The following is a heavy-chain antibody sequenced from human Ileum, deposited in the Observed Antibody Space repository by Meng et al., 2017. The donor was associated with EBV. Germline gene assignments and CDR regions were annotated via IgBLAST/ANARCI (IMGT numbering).Heavy chain of an antibody. V-gene: IGHV4-59*08. CDR2: IYYSGST. D-gene: IGHD2-15*01. J-gene: IGHJ4*02. CDR1: GGSISSYY. CDR3: ARGGWSLDY. Sequence: HVQLQDSGPGLVKPSETLSLTCTVSGGSISSYYWSWIRQPPGKGLECIGYIYYSGSTNYNPSLKSRVTISVDTSKNQFSLNLSSVTAADTAVYYCARGGWSLDYWGQRTLVTVSS.